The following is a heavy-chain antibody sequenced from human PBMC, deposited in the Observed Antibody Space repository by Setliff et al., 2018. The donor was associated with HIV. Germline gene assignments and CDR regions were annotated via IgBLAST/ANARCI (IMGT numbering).Heavy chain of an antibody. CDR3: ARFGESWLQFYYFDN. Sequence: ASVKVSCKASGYTFTTYYIHWVRQAPGQGLEWLGVINPSGGSTSYAQKFQGGVTMTRGTSTGTVYMELRSLRTEDTAVYYCARFGESWLQFYYFDNWGQGTLVTVSS. J-gene: IGHJ4*02. V-gene: IGHV1-46*01. D-gene: IGHD5-12*01. CDR1: GYTFTTYY. CDR2: INPSGGST.